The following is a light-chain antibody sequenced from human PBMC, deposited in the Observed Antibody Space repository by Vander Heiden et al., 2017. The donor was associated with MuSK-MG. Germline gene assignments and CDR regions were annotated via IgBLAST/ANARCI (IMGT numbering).Light chain of an antibody. CDR2: GAS. CDR1: QLVGSN. J-gene: IGKJ2*01. V-gene: IGKV3-15*01. CDR3: QQYNNCPST. Sequence: EIVMTQSPATLSVSPGERATLSCRCSQLVGSNLAWYQQKPGQVPRLLIYGASTRATGIPARFSGSGSGTDFSLTISSLQSEDFALYYCQQYNNCPSTFGQGTKVEIK.